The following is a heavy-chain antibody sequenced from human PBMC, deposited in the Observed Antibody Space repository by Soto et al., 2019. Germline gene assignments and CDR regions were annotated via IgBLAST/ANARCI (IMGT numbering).Heavy chain of an antibody. CDR3: ARSGYSYGPNPLLY. Sequence: PSETLSRTCTVSGGYISSGGYYWSWIRPHPGKGLEWIGYIYYSGSTYYNPSLKSRVTISVDTSKNQFSLKLSSVTAADTAVYYCARSGYSYGPNPLLYWGQGTLVTAPQ. D-gene: IGHD5-18*01. J-gene: IGHJ4*02. CDR2: IYYSGST. CDR1: GGYISSGGYY. V-gene: IGHV4-31*03.